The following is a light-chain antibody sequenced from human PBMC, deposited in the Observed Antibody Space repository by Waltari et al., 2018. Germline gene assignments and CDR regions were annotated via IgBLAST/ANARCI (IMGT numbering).Light chain of an antibody. J-gene: IGKJ1*01. Sequence: DIVMTQSPDSLAVSLGERAIINCKSSQSVLYSSNNKNYLAWYQQKPGQPPKLLIYWASTRELGVPDRFSGSGSGTDFTLTINSLQAEDVAVYYCQQYYTTRTFGQGTKVEIK. CDR3: QQYYTTRT. CDR1: QSVLYSSNNKNY. V-gene: IGKV4-1*01. CDR2: WAS.